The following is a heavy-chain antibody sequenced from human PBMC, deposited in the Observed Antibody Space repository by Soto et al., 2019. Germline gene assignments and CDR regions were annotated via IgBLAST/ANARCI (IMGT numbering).Heavy chain of an antibody. CDR3: ARDQNGSGNYYTRYFDY. CDR2: IYYTGIT. Sequence: SDTLSLTCTVSGSSVSSGSYYWSWIRQPPGRGLEWIGYIYYTGITDYNPSLKSRVTISVDKSKNQFSLNLSSVTAADTAVYYCARDQNGSGNYYTRYFDYWGQGTLVTVS. J-gene: IGHJ4*02. CDR1: GSSVSSGSYY. V-gene: IGHV4-61*01. D-gene: IGHD3-10*01.